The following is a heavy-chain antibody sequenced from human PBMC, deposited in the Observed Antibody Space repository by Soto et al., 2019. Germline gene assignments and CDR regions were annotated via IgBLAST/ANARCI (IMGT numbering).Heavy chain of an antibody. CDR3: ARVLRDYYYGMDV. CDR1: GYSFTSYW. Sequence: GESLKISCNGSGYSFTSYWIGWVRQMPGKGLEWMGIIYPGDSDTRYSPSFQGQVTISADKSISTAYLQWSSLKASDTAMYYCARVLRDYYYGMDVWGQGTTVTVSS. V-gene: IGHV5-51*01. CDR2: IYPGDSDT. J-gene: IGHJ6*02.